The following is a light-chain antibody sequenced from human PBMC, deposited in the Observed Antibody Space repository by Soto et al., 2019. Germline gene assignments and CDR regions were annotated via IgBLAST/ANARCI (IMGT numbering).Light chain of an antibody. Sequence: DIVLTQSPGTLSLSPGERPTIPCRASQSVRSNLAGYQQTTGQSPRLLIYGASTRATGIPARFSGSGSVTQFTLTIRSLQSEDFAVYYGQQYNNWPPAWTFGQGTKVDIK. V-gene: IGKV3-15*01. CDR2: GAS. CDR1: QSVRSN. J-gene: IGKJ1*01. CDR3: QQYNNWPPAWT.